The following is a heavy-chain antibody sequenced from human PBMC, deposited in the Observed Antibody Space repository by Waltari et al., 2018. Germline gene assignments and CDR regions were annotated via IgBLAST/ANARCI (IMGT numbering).Heavy chain of an antibody. CDR3: AKPFYNWDDPLHS. Sequence: EVLLLDSGSALVHLGASSLPSCPASCMLLHNFAINWVRLAPGTGLDWVAAITVSDDTCYADSVMGRFTVSRDTSKNTVYLQMNGLRAEDTAIYYCAKPFYNWDDPLHSWGQGTLVAVSS. CDR1: CMLLHNFA. D-gene: IGHD1-20*01. J-gene: IGHJ4*02. CDR2: ITVSDDT. V-gene: IGHV3-23*01.